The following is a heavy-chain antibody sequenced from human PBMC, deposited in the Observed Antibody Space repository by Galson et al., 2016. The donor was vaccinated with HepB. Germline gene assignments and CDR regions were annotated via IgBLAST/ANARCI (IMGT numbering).Heavy chain of an antibody. CDR1: GFSFSDSY. Sequence: SLRLSCAASGFSFSDSYISWIRLAPGKGLEWISYISDSGSRTYYADSVKGRFTMSRDNARKSAYLHLNSLRVEDTAVYYCATCHFYWTGYAYRDGLDVWGQGTTVTVSS. J-gene: IGHJ6*02. D-gene: IGHD3/OR15-3a*01. CDR2: ISDSGSRT. CDR3: ATCHFYWTGYAYRDGLDV. V-gene: IGHV3-11*01.